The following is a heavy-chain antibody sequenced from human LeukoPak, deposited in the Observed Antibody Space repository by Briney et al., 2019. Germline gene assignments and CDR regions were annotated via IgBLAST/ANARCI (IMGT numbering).Heavy chain of an antibody. CDR3: ARSWTTSYYYKSSGIDF. CDR1: GDTFSSYA. CDR2: LIPILEVA. Sequence: GASVKVSCKASGDTFSSYAINWVRQAPGQGLEWMGRLIPILEVANYAQNFQGRVTISADKSTGTAYMELSSLTSEDTPVYYCARSWTTSYYYKSSGIDFWGQGTLVTVPS. J-gene: IGHJ4*02. D-gene: IGHD3-22*01. V-gene: IGHV1-69*04.